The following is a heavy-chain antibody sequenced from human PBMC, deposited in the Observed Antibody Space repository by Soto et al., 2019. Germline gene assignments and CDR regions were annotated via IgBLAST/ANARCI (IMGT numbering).Heavy chain of an antibody. J-gene: IGHJ3*02. CDR2: IYSTGNA. Sequence: QVQLQESGPGLVKPSETLSLRCTVSDGSITGYYWSWVRQPAGKGLEWIGRIYSTGNANYNPSLKSRVTMSVDTSQNRCSLDLTSVTAADTAMYYCVRGDVFDMWGRGTKVTVSS. D-gene: IGHD3-10*01. CDR3: VRGDVFDM. CDR1: DGSITGYY. V-gene: IGHV4-4*07.